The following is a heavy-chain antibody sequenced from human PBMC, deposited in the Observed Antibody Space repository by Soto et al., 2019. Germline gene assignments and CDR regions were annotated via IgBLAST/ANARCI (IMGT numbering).Heavy chain of an antibody. V-gene: IGHV3-7*05. CDR3: ARDVSPGSSSLYLEAFDI. CDR2: IKKDGSKI. CDR1: GFSFASSW. D-gene: IGHD6-13*01. J-gene: IGHJ3*02. Sequence: EVQLVESGGGLVQPGGSLRLSCAASGFSFASSWMTWVRQAPGKGLEWVADIKKDGSKINYLDSVRGRFTVSRDNAKNSLYLEMNSLRAEDTALYYCARDVSPGSSSLYLEAFDIWGQGTMVTVSS.